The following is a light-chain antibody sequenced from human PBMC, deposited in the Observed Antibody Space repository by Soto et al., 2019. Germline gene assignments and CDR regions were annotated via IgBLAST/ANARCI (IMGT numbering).Light chain of an antibody. Sequence: EIVLTQSPGTLSLSPGERATLSCRASQSVSSSFLAWYQQKPGQAPRLLIYGASSRATGIPDRFSGSGSGPDFTLTISRLGPEIFAVYYCQQYDSSPSTFGPGTKVDIK. J-gene: IGKJ3*01. CDR1: QSVSSSF. V-gene: IGKV3-20*01. CDR3: QQYDSSPST. CDR2: GAS.